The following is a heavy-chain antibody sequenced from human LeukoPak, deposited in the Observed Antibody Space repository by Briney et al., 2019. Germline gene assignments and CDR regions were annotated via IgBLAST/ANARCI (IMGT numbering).Heavy chain of an antibody. J-gene: IGHJ4*02. CDR1: GFTFTSSA. CDR2: IVVGSGNT. V-gene: IGHV1-58*02. Sequence: SVKVSCKASGFTFTSSAMQWVRQARGQRLEWIGWIVVGSGNTNYAQKFQERVTITRDMSTSTAYMELSSLRSEDTAVYYCAASIVGATMDCDYWGQGTLVTVSS. CDR3: AASIVGATMDCDY. D-gene: IGHD1-26*01.